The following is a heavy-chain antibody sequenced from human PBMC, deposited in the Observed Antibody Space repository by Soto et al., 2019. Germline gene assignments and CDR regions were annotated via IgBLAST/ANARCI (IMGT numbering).Heavy chain of an antibody. CDR2: IIPIFGTA. V-gene: IGHV1-69*01. J-gene: IGHJ4*02. CDR3: AGEPPLREFVGVTAIFF. CDR1: GGTFSSYA. D-gene: IGHD2-21*02. Sequence: QVQLVQSGAEVKKPGSSVKVSCKASGGTFSSYAISWVRQAPGQGLEWMGGIIPIFGTANYAQKFQGRVTITADESTSTANRERSSRRSENTAGNYCAGEPPLREFVGVTAIFFWGQGTLVTVSS.